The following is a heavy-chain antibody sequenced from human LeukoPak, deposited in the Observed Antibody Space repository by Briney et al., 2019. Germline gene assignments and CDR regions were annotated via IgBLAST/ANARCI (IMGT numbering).Heavy chain of an antibody. CDR2: ISWNSGSI. D-gene: IGHD3-10*01. CDR1: GFTFDDYA. J-gene: IGHJ4*02. V-gene: IGHV3-9*01. CDR3: AKDSDYYRGGYFDY. Sequence: GRSLRLSCAASGFTFDDYAMHWVRQAPGKGLEWVSGISWNSGSIGYADSVKGRFTISRDNAKNSLYLQMNSLRAEDTALYYYAKDSDYYRGGYFDYWGQGTLVTVSS.